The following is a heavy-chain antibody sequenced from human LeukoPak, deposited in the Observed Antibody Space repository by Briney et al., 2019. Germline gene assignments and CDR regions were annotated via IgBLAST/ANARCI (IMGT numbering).Heavy chain of an antibody. CDR1: GFTFSNYY. V-gene: IGHV3-7*01. Sequence: PGGSLRLSCAASGFTFSNYYMSWVRQAPGKGLEWVANIKQYGSERFYGDSVKGRFTISRDNAKNSLYLQMNSLRVEDTAVYFCAKVAKYYYGPETYYFFEQWGQGTPVTAAS. CDR2: IKQYGSER. D-gene: IGHD3-10*01. J-gene: IGHJ4*02. CDR3: AKVAKYYYGPETYYFFEQ.